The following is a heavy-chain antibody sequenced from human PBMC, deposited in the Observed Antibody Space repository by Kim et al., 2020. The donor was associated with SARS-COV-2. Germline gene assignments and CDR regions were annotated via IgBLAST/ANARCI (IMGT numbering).Heavy chain of an antibody. D-gene: IGHD6-6*01. CDR2: INTNTGNP. J-gene: IGHJ5*02. CDR1: GYTFSSYA. Sequence: ASVKVSCKASGYTFSSYAMNWVRQAPGQGLEWMGWINTNTGNPTYAQGFTGRFVFSLDTSVNTAYLQISSLKAEDTAVFYCARGFGSIAGRRYNWFDPWGQGTLVTVSS. V-gene: IGHV7-4-1*02. CDR3: ARGFGSIAGRRYNWFDP.